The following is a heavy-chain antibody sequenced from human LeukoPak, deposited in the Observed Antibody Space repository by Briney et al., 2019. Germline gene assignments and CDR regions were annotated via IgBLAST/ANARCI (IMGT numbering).Heavy chain of an antibody. D-gene: IGHD6-13*01. CDR3: AKSSSSWYVAIDY. J-gene: IGHJ4*02. Sequence: GGSPRLSCAASGFTFSSYAMSWVRQAPGKGLEWVSAISGSGGSTYYADSVKGRFTISRDNSKNTLYLQMNSLRAEDTAVYYCAKSSSSWYVAIDYWGQGTLVTVSS. CDR1: GFTFSSYA. V-gene: IGHV3-23*01. CDR2: ISGSGGST.